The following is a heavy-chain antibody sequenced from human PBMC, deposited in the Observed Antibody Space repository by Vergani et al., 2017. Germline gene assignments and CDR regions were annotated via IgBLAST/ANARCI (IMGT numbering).Heavy chain of an antibody. CDR1: GGSISSYY. CDR3: ARVGRPAARPPETSYYYGMDV. V-gene: IGHV4-4*07. CDR2: IYTSGST. D-gene: IGHD6-6*01. J-gene: IGHJ6*02. Sequence: QVQLQESGPGLVKPSETLSLTCTVSGGSISSYYWSWIRQPAGKGLEWIGRIYTSGSTYYNPSLKSRVTISVDTSKNQFSLKLSSVTAADTAVYYCARVGRPAARPPETSYYYGMDVWGQGTTVTVSS.